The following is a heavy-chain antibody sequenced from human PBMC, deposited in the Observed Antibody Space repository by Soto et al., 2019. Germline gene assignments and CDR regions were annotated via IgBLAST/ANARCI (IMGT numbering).Heavy chain of an antibody. V-gene: IGHV4-31*08. CDR1: GGSISSGGYY. Sequence: QVQLQESGPGLVKPSQTLSLTCTVSGGSISSGGYYWSWIRQHPGKGLEWFGYIFYSGSTYYNPSLSGRVNMSGATATNECSLKRSSVTAADTAVYSWARSPEATVTAFASGGRGTRVTVSS. CDR2: IFYSGST. D-gene: IGHD4-17*01. CDR3: ARSPEATVTAFAS. J-gene: IGHJ4*02.